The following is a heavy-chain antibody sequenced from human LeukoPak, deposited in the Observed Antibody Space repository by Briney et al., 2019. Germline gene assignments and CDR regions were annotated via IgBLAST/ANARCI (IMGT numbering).Heavy chain of an antibody. V-gene: IGHV4-34*01. J-gene: IGHJ4*02. CDR1: GGSFSGYY. CDR3: ARGQEAVVAFDY. CDR2: INHSGST. Sequence: SETLSLTCAVYGGSFSGYYWSWIRQPPGKGLEWIGEINHSGSTNYNPSLKSRVTISVDTSKNQFSLKLSSVTAADTAVYYCARGQEAVVAFDYWGQGTLVTVSS. D-gene: IGHD6-19*01.